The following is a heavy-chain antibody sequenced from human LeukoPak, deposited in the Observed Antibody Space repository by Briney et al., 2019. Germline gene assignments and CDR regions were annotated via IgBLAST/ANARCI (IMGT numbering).Heavy chain of an antibody. V-gene: IGHV4-39*07. CDR2: IYYSGDT. Sequence: SETLSLTCTVSGGSITTSSYYWGWIRQPPGKGLEWIGGIYYSGDTYYNPSLKSRVTMSVDTSKNQFSLKLNSVTAADTAVYYCVRDQVWFDPWGQGTVVTVSS. CDR1: GGSITTSSYY. J-gene: IGHJ5*02. CDR3: VRDQVWFDP.